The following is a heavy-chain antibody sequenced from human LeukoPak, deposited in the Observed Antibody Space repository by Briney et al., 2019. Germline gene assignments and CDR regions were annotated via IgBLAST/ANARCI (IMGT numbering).Heavy chain of an antibody. V-gene: IGHV4-38-2*01. CDR1: GYSMSSGYY. CDR2: IYHSGST. J-gene: IGHJ4*02. D-gene: IGHD3-9*01. CDR3: ASSVYDILTGYYSTFDY. Sequence: SETLSLTCAVSGYSMSSGYYWGWIRQPPGKGLEWIGSIYHSGSTYYNPSLKSRVTISVDTSKNQFSLKLSSVTAADTAVYYCASSVYDILTGYYSTFDYWGQGTPVTVSS.